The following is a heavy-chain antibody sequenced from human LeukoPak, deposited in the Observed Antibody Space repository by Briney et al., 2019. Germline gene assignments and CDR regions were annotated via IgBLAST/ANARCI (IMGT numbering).Heavy chain of an antibody. CDR2: IRYDGSEF. V-gene: IGHV3-7*01. CDR3: ATRNNFEY. Sequence: PGESLRLSCTVSGFTSFSGHWMNWVRQAPGKGLEWVANIRYDGSEFGYGESVEGRFIISRDNSKNSVYLQMNSLRAEDTGVYYCATRNNFEYWGQGTLVTVSS. J-gene: IGHJ4*02. CDR1: GFTSFSGHW.